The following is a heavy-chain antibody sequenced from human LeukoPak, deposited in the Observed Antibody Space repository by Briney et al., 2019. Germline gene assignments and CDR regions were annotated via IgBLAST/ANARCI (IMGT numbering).Heavy chain of an antibody. D-gene: IGHD4-17*01. V-gene: IGHV3-53*01. Sequence: GGSLRLSCAASGFTVSSNYMSWVRQAPGKGLGWVSVIYSGGSTYYADSVKGRFTISRDNSKNTLYLQMNSLRAEDTAVYYCARENTVTTFHYWGQGTLVTVSS. J-gene: IGHJ4*02. CDR2: IYSGGST. CDR3: ARENTVTTFHY. CDR1: GFTVSSNY.